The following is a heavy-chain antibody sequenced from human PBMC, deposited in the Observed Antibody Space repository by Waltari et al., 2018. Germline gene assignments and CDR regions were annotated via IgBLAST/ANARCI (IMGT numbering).Heavy chain of an antibody. J-gene: IGHJ4*02. CDR3: AREIYGGNSRPYDY. D-gene: IGHD4-17*01. CDR2: IYYNGNT. Sequence: QVQLQESGPGLVKPSETLSLTCTVSGGSLPGSYWSWIRQPPGKGLEWIGHIYYNGNTDYNPSLKSRVTISVDTSKNQFSLKLSSVTAADTAVYYCAREIYGGNSRPYDYWGQGTLVTVSS. CDR1: GGSLPGSY. V-gene: IGHV4-59*01.